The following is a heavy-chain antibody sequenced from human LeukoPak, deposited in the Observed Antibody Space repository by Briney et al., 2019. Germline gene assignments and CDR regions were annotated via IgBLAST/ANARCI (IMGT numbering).Heavy chain of an antibody. D-gene: IGHD6-13*01. V-gene: IGHV1-46*01. CDR2: INPSGGGT. CDR1: GYTFTNYY. CDR3: ARDLAADLDY. J-gene: IGHJ4*02. Sequence: ASVTVSCKASGYTFTNYYMHWVRQAPGQGLEWMGIINPSGGGTSYAQKFQGRLTITRDTSTTTVYMELSSLRSDDTAIYYCARDLAADLDYWGQGTLVTVSS.